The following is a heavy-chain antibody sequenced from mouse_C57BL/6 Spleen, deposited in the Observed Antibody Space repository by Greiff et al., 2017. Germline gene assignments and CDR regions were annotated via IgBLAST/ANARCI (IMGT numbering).Heavy chain of an antibody. J-gene: IGHJ3*01. CDR1: GYTFTSYW. V-gene: IGHV1-61*01. CDR3: ARGIYYDYDAY. D-gene: IGHD2-4*01. CDR2: IYPSDSET. Sequence: QVQLQQPGAELVRPGSSVKLSCKASGYTFTSYWMAWVKQRPGQGLEWIGNIYPSDSETHYNQKFKDKATLTVDKSSSTAYMQLSSLTSEDSAVYYCARGIYYDYDAYWGQGTLVTVSA.